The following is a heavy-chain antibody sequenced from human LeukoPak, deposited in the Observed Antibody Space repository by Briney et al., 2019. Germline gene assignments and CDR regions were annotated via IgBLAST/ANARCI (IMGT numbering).Heavy chain of an antibody. V-gene: IGHV4-39*07. CDR2: IYYSGST. D-gene: IGHD1-26*01. CDR1: GGSISSSSYY. Sequence: PSETLSLTCTVSGGSISSSSYYWGWIRQPPGKGLEWIGSIYYSGSTYYNPSLKSRVTISVDTSKNRFSLKLSSVTAADTAVYYCARDGSYGLSDYWGQGTLVTVSS. J-gene: IGHJ4*02. CDR3: ARDGSYGLSDY.